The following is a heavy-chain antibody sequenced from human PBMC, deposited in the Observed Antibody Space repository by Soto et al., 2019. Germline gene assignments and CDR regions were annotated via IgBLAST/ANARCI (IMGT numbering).Heavy chain of an antibody. D-gene: IGHD6-19*01. CDR2: IYHSGST. CDR1: CGSIHRCNC. Sequence: SGTLSLTCPFFCGSIHRCNCWSWVRQPPGKGLEWIGEIYHSGSTNYNPSLKSRVTISVDKSKNQFSLKLSSVTAADTAVYYCARSVAVADFDYWGQGTLVT. CDR3: ARSVAVADFDY. J-gene: IGHJ4*02. V-gene: IGHV4-4*02.